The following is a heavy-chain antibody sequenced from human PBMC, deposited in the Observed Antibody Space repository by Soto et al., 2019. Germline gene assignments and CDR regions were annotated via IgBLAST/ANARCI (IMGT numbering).Heavy chain of an antibody. D-gene: IGHD3-16*01. J-gene: IGHJ4*02. CDR3: ARVGGESYDPTVIDY. CDR1: GYTFTSYG. CDR2: ISAYNGNT. V-gene: IGHV1-18*01. Sequence: ASVKVSCKASGYTFTSYGISWVRQAPGQGLEWMGWISAYNGNTNYAQKLQGRVTMTTDTSTSTAYMELRSLRSDDTAVDYCARVGGESYDPTVIDYWGQGTLVTVSS.